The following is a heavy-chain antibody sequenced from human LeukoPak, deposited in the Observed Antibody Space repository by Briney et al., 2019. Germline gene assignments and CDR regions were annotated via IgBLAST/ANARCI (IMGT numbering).Heavy chain of an antibody. J-gene: IGHJ4*02. CDR1: GGSISSYY. Sequence: SSETLSLTCTVSGGSISSYYWSWIRQPAGKGLEWIGRIYTSGSTNYSPSLKSRVTMSVDTSKNQFSLKLSSVTAADTAVYYCARDYGDYDGRRFDYWGQGTLVTVSS. D-gene: IGHD4-17*01. CDR2: IYTSGST. CDR3: ARDYGDYDGRRFDY. V-gene: IGHV4-4*07.